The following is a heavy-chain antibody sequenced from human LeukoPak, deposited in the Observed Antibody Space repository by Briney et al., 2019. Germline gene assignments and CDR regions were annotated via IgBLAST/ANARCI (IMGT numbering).Heavy chain of an antibody. J-gene: IGHJ5*02. Sequence: GGSLRLSCAASGFTFNNYAMSRVRQAPGKGLEWVSAVGTSGDSTYYADSVKGRFTISRDNSKNTLFLQMSSLRVEDTAVYYCAKGFMATGFDPWGQGTLVTVSS. CDR3: AKGFMATGFDP. D-gene: IGHD5-24*01. V-gene: IGHV3-23*01. CDR2: VGTSGDST. CDR1: GFTFNNYA.